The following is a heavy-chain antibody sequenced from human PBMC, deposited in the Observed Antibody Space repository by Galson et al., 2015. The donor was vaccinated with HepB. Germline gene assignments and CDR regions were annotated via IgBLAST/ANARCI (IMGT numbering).Heavy chain of an antibody. Sequence: PALVKPTQTLTLTCTFSGFSLTTNGVGVGWIRQSPGKALEWLAVIHWDDERRYRPSVKSSFSITKDTSKNQVVLTMTNVDPADTATYHCAHRRKCGILGWHFDYWGQGILVTVSS. V-gene: IGHV2-5*02. CDR3: AHRRKCGILGWHFDY. D-gene: IGHD5-24*01. CDR2: IHWDDER. CDR1: GFSLTTNGVG. J-gene: IGHJ4*02.